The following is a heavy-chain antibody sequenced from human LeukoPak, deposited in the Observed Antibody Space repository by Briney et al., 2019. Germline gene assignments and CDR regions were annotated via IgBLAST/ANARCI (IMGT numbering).Heavy chain of an antibody. CDR3: ARGFYSPHY. CDR2: IYYSGRT. Sequence: SETLSLTCTVSGGSISSDYWSWIRQPPGKGLEWIGYIYYSGRTYYNPSLKSRITISVDTSKNQFHLKLSSVTAADTAVYYCARGFYSPHYWGQGTLVSVSS. V-gene: IGHV4-59*01. CDR1: GGSISSDY. J-gene: IGHJ4*02. D-gene: IGHD4-11*01.